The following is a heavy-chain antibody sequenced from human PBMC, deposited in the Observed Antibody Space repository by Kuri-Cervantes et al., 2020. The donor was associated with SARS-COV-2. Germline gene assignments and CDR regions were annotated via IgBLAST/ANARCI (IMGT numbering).Heavy chain of an antibody. J-gene: IGHJ6*02. D-gene: IGHD1-26*01. CDR3: VKENSGRAPLMDV. CDR2: ISESGGVT. Sequence: GESLKISCVASGFTFSSNSMNWVRQAPGKGLEWVSTISESGGVTYYADSVMGRFTILRDNSKNTLYLQTNSLRADDTAVYYCVKENSGRAPLMDVWGQGTTVTVSS. CDR1: GFTFSSNS. V-gene: IGHV3-23*01.